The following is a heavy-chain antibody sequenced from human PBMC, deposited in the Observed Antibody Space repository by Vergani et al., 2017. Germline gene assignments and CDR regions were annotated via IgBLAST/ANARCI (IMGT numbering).Heavy chain of an antibody. CDR2: ISWDGGST. CDR1: GFKFGDYT. J-gene: IGHJ4*02. Sequence: EVQLVESGGGVIQPGKSLRLSCEASGFKFGDYTMHWVRQAPGKSPEWVALISWDGGSTNYAGSVKGRFTVSRDNSKNSLFLQLNSLTIDATALYFCAKELESSAYDYWGQGTLVTVSS. CDR3: AKELESSAYDY. V-gene: IGHV3-43*01. D-gene: IGHD3-16*01.